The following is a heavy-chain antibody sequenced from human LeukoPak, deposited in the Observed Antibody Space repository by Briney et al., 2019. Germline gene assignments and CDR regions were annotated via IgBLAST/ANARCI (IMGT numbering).Heavy chain of an antibody. Sequence: PSETLSLTCAVYGGSFSGYYWSWIRQPPGKGLEWIGEINHSGITNYNPSLKSRVTISVDTSKNQFSLKLSSVTAADTAVYYCARGRTAGGWFDPWGQGTLVTVPS. D-gene: IGHD2-2*01. J-gene: IGHJ5*02. V-gene: IGHV4-34*01. CDR2: INHSGIT. CDR3: ARGRTAGGWFDP. CDR1: GGSFSGYY.